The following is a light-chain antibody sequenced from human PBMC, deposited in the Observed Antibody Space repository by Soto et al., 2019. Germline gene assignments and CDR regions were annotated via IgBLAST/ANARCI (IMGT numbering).Light chain of an antibody. V-gene: IGLV2-14*01. CDR3: SSYTSSSTVV. CDR1: SSDVGGYNY. J-gene: IGLJ2*01. Sequence: QSALTKPASVSGSPGQSITISCTGTSSDVGGYNYVSWYQQHPGKAPKLMIYEVSNRPSGVSNRFSGSKSGNTASLTISGLQAEDEAYYYCSSYTSSSTVVFGGGTKLTVL. CDR2: EVS.